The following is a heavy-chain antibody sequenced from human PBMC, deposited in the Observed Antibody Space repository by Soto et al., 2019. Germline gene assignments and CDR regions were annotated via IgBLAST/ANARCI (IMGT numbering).Heavy chain of an antibody. Sequence: GGSLRLSCAAPGFTFSGYSMHWVRQAPGKGLEWVAVIQHDASNIYYADSVKGRFTISRDNSKNTLYLQMNDLTAEDTAVYYCVRVGWGYSFGNGMDGWGQGTTVTVSS. J-gene: IGHJ6*02. CDR2: IQHDASNI. V-gene: IGHV3-30-3*01. D-gene: IGHD5-18*01. CDR1: GFTFSGYS. CDR3: VRVGWGYSFGNGMDG.